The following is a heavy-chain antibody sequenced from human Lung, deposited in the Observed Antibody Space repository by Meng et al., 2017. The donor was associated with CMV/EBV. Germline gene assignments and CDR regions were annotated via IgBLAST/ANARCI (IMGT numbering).Heavy chain of an antibody. Sequence: AVVNKQTVSMKFTVKGSGYSINSYDSSWVRQAPGQGLEWMGWVHPTSGNTDYAQKFQRRVIMTRKTSINTAYMELCSLSSEDTAVYYCAKGSFSGSRCPVFGPWGQGTLVTVSS. D-gene: IGHD2-15*01. CDR3: AKGSFSGSRCPVFGP. V-gene: IGHV1-8*01. CDR1: GYSINSYD. J-gene: IGHJ5*02. CDR2: VHPTSGNT.